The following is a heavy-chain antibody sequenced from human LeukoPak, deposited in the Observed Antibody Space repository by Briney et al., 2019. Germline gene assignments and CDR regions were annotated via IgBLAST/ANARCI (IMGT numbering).Heavy chain of an antibody. D-gene: IGHD3-22*01. CDR2: IYTSGST. J-gene: IGHJ3*02. CDR3: ARDYYDSSGRDAFDI. CDR1: GGSISSYY. V-gene: IGHV4-4*07. Sequence: SETHSLTCTVSGGSISSYYWSWIRQPAGKGLEWIGRIYTSGSTNYNPSLKSRVTMSVDTSKNQFSLKLSSVTAADTAVYYCARDYYDSSGRDAFDIWGQGTMVTVSS.